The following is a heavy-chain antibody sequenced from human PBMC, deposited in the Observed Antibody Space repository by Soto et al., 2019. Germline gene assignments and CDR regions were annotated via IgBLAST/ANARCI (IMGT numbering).Heavy chain of an antibody. V-gene: IGHV3-23*01. CDR2: ISGSGGST. CDR1: GFTFSSYA. Sequence: GGSLRLXCAASGFTFSSYAMSWVRQAPGKGLEWVSAISGSGGSTYYADSVKGRFTISRDNSKNTLYLQMNSLRAEDTAVYYCAKDTSHQRGNYYYDSSGYYYVWGQGTLVTVSS. D-gene: IGHD3-22*01. CDR3: AKDTSHQRGNYYYDSSGYYYV. J-gene: IGHJ4*02.